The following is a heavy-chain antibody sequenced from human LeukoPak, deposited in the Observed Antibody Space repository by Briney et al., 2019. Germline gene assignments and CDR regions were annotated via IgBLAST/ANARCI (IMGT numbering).Heavy chain of an antibody. CDR3: VRSLQIFGVDYNWFDP. CDR2: IYYSGST. D-gene: IGHD3-3*01. J-gene: IGHJ5*02. Sequence: SETLSLTCTVSGGSINSYYWNWIRQPPGKGLEWIGYIYYSGSTNYNPSLKSRVTISVDTSKNQFSLKLSSVTAADTAVYYCVRSLQIFGVDYNWFDPWGQGTLVTVSS. CDR1: GGSINSYY. V-gene: IGHV4-59*01.